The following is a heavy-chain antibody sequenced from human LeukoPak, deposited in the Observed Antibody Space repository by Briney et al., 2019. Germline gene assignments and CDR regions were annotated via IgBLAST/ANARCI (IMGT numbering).Heavy chain of an antibody. V-gene: IGHV3-48*02. Sequence: GGSLRLSCAASGFTFSSYSMNWVRQAPGKGLEWVSYISSSSSTIYYADSVKGRFAISRDNAKNSLYLQMNSLRDEDTAVYYCARGGDTMIVVVTTNFDYWGQGTLVTVSS. CDR3: ARGGDTMIVVVTTNFDY. CDR1: GFTFSSYS. D-gene: IGHD3-22*01. CDR2: ISSSSSTI. J-gene: IGHJ4*02.